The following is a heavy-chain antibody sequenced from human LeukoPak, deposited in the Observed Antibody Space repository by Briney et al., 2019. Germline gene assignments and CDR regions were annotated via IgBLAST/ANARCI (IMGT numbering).Heavy chain of an antibody. CDR2: ISSSSSTI. D-gene: IGHD6-19*01. CDR1: GFTFSSYS. Sequence: GGSLRLSCAASGFTFSSYSMNWVRQAPGKGLEWVSYISSSSSTIYYADSVKGRFTISRDNAKSSLYLQMNSLRAEDTAVYYCARDRRGIAVAGTGGFGYWGQGTLVTVSS. J-gene: IGHJ4*02. V-gene: IGHV3-48*01. CDR3: ARDRRGIAVAGTGGFGY.